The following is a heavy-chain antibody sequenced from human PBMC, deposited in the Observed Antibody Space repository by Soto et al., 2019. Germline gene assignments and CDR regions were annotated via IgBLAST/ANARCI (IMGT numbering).Heavy chain of an antibody. CDR1: GGSISGSY. V-gene: IGHV4-59*01. CDR2: VYYAGST. J-gene: IGHJ4*02. D-gene: IGHD6-19*01. CDR3: ARSVAVPGAHIDY. Sequence: SETLSLTCSVSGGSISGSYWSWIRQSPGKGLEWLGYVYYAGSTNYSPSLRSRVSISVDTSKNEFSLRLSSVTAADTAVYFCARSVAVPGAHIDYWGQGTQVTVSS.